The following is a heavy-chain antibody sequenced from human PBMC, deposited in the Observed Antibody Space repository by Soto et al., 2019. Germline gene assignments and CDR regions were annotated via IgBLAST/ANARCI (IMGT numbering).Heavy chain of an antibody. D-gene: IGHD3-9*01. CDR2: IYYRGNT. CDR3: ARLEGLATISYYFDF. V-gene: IGHV4-39*01. J-gene: IGHJ4*02. Sequence: QLQLQESGPGLVKPSETLSLTCSVSGDSINSDKYYWGWIRQPPGKGLEWIGSIYYRGNTYYNPSLQTQVTISLDKSKSLFSLKLNSVTAADSAVYFCARLEGLATISYYFDFWGQGALVTVSS. CDR1: GDSINSDKYY.